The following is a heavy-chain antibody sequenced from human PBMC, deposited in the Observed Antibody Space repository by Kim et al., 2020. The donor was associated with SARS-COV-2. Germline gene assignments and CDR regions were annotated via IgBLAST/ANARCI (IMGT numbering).Heavy chain of an antibody. CDR3: ARVDCSGGSCYWVDGMDV. D-gene: IGHD2-15*01. Sequence: KGRVTISRENAKNSLYLQMNSLRAEDTAVSYCARVDCSGGSCYWVDGMDVWGQGTTVTVSS. J-gene: IGHJ6*02. V-gene: IGHV3-11*06.